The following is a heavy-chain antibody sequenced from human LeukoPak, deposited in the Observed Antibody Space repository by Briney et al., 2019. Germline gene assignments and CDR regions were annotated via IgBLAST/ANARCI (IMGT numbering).Heavy chain of an antibody. D-gene: IGHD3-9*01. Sequence: SGGSLRLSCAASGFTFSSYWMSWVRQAPGKGLEWVANIKQDGSEKYYVDSVKGRFTISRDNAKNTLYLQMNSLRAEDTAVYYCAKDMYDILTGYDIGRDNWFDPWGQGTLVSVSS. CDR2: IKQDGSEK. CDR3: AKDMYDILTGYDIGRDNWFDP. CDR1: GFTFSSYW. V-gene: IGHV3-7*01. J-gene: IGHJ5*02.